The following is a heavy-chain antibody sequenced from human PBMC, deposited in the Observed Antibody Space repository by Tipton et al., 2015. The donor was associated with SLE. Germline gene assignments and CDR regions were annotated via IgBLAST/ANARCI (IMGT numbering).Heavy chain of an antibody. CDR3: ARDWGRDDFWSGYYVDYYYYYAMDV. V-gene: IGHV3-21*01. D-gene: IGHD3-3*01. Sequence: SLRLSCAASGFTFSSYSMNWVRQAPGKGLEWVSSISSGSTYIYYADSVKGRFTISRDNAKNSLYLQMNSLRAEDTAVYYCARDWGRDDFWSGYYVDYYYYYAMDVWGQGTTVTVSS. CDR1: GFTFSSYS. J-gene: IGHJ6*02. CDR2: ISSGSTYI.